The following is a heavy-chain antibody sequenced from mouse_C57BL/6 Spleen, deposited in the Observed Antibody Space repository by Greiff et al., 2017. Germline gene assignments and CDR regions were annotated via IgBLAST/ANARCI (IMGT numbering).Heavy chain of an antibody. CDR2: INPNNGGT. J-gene: IGHJ4*01. D-gene: IGHD3-2*02. Sequence: VQLQQSGPELVKPGASVKIPCKASGYTFTDYNMDWVKQSHGKSLEWIGDINPNNGGTIYNQKFKGKATLTVDKSSSTAYMELRSLTSEDTAVYYCARWAQGARLDAMDYWGQGTSVTVSS. CDR3: ARWAQGARLDAMDY. CDR1: GYTFTDYN. V-gene: IGHV1-18*01.